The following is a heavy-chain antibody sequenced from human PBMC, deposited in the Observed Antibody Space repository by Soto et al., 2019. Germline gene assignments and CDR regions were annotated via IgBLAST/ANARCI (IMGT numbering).Heavy chain of an antibody. CDR1: GGPFSGYY. CDR2: INYSGNT. Sequence: QVQLQQWGAGLLKPSETLSLTCAVHGGPFSGYYWSWIRQPPGKGLEWIGEINYSGNTNYTPSLTSRVTMSVDTSKKHFSLKLSSVTAADTAVYYCARGIGGTSDYWGQGTLVTVSS. D-gene: IGHD2-15*01. CDR3: ARGIGGTSDY. J-gene: IGHJ4*02. V-gene: IGHV4-34*01.